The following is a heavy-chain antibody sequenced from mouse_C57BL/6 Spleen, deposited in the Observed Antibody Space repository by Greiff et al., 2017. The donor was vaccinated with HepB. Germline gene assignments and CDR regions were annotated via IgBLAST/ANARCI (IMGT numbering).Heavy chain of an antibody. Sequence: VKLQESGAELVKPGASVKISCKASGYAFSSYWMNWVKQRPGKGLEWIGQIYPGGGDTNYNGKFKGKATLTADKSSSTAYMQLSSLTSEDSAVYFCARAGYGSSAFDVWGTGTTVTVSS. V-gene: IGHV1-80*01. D-gene: IGHD1-1*01. J-gene: IGHJ1*03. CDR2: IYPGGGDT. CDR1: GYAFSSYW. CDR3: ARAGYGSSAFDV.